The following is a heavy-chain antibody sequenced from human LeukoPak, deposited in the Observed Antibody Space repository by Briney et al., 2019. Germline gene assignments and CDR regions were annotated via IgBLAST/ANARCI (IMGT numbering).Heavy chain of an antibody. CDR2: INHSGST. D-gene: IGHD3-22*01. V-gene: IGHV4-34*01. CDR3: ARDYYDSSGYYYGIDY. CDR1: GGSFSGYY. Sequence: SETLSLTCAVYGGSFSGYYWSWIRQPPGKGLEWIGEINHSGSTNYNPSLKSRVTISVDTSKNQFSLKLSSVTAADTAVYYCARDYYDSSGYYYGIDYWGQGTLVIVSS. J-gene: IGHJ4*02.